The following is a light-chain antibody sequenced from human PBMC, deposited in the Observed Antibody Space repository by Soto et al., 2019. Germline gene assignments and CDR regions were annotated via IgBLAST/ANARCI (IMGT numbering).Light chain of an antibody. V-gene: IGLV2-14*01. Sequence: QSALTQPASVSGSPGQSITISCTGTSSDIGTYNSVSWYQQHAGKVPKLMIYDVTNRPSGVSDRFSGSKSGNTASLTISWLQAEDEADYYCTSYTTSSTLVFGGGTKLTVL. CDR1: SSDIGTYNS. J-gene: IGLJ2*01. CDR2: DVT. CDR3: TSYTTSSTLV.